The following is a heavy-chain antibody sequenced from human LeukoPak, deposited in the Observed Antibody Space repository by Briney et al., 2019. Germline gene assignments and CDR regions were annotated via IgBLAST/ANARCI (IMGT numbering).Heavy chain of an antibody. CDR2: IYYSGST. Sequence: SETLSLTCTVSGGSISSSSYYWGWIRQPPGKGLEWIGSIYYSGSTYYNPSLKSRVTISVDTSKNQFSLKLSSVTAADTAVYYCARYYYDSSGYYRFDYWGQGTLVTVSS. CDR3: ARYYYDSSGYYRFDY. V-gene: IGHV4-39*07. D-gene: IGHD3-22*01. J-gene: IGHJ4*02. CDR1: GGSISSSSYY.